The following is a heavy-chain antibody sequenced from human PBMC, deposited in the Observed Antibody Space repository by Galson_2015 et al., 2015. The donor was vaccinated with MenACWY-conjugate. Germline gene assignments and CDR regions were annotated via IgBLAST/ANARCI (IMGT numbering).Heavy chain of an antibody. CDR1: GFTFSRYW. D-gene: IGHD2-15*01. J-gene: IGHJ3*02. V-gene: IGHV3-74*01. CDR2: IRGDGSAI. CDR3: TRVQEVPSGSFDN. Sequence: SLRLSCAASGFTFSRYWMHWVRQVPGKGLVWVSRIRGDGSAITYADSVEGRFIISRDNAKNTMFLQMNSLRVEDTGVYYCTRVQEVPSGSFDNWGLGTLVAVSS.